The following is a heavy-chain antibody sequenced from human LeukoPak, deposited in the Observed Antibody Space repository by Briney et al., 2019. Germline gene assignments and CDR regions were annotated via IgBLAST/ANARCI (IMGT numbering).Heavy chain of an antibody. J-gene: IGHJ4*02. Sequence: VSVKVSCKASGYTFIGYYLHWVRQAPGQGLEWMGWINPHNGDTNYAQKFQGRVTMTRDTSITTAYMELSRLESDDTAVYYCATVRDIVVGGGPYYFDYWGQGTLVTVSS. CDR1: GYTFIGYY. V-gene: IGHV1-2*02. CDR2: INPHNGDT. D-gene: IGHD2-15*01. CDR3: ATVRDIVVGGGPYYFDY.